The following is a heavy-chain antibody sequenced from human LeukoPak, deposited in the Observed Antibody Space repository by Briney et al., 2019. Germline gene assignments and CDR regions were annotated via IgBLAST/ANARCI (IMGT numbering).Heavy chain of an antibody. CDR3: ARDGGDFWSGFYYYYGMDV. J-gene: IGHJ6*02. V-gene: IGHV4-4*07. CDR2: IYTSGST. CDR1: GGSISSYY. D-gene: IGHD3-3*01. Sequence: SETLSLTCTVSGGSISSYYWSWIRQPAGKGLEWIGRIYTSGSTNYNPSLKSRVTMSVDTSKNQFSLKLSSVTAADTAVYYCARDGGDFWSGFYYYYGMDVWGQGTTVTVSS.